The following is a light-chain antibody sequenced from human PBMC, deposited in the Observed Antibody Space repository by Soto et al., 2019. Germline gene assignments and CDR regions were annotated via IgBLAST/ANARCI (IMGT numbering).Light chain of an antibody. J-gene: IGKJ5*01. CDR2: DVS. CDR1: QSVTSPY. Sequence: EIVLTQSPATLSLSPGQRATLSCGASQSVTSPYLAWYQQKPGLAPTLLIYDVSDRATGIPDRFSGSGSGTDFTLTISRLEHEDFEVYYCQQYSSSPITLGQGTRLEI. V-gene: IGKV3D-20*01. CDR3: QQYSSSPIT.